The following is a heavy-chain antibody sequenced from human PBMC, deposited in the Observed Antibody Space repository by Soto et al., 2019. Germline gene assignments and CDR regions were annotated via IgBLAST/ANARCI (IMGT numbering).Heavy chain of an antibody. V-gene: IGHV4-30-4*01. Sequence: SETLSLTCTVSGGSISSGDYYWSWIRQPPGQGLEWIGYIYYSGRTYYNPSLKRRVIILVDTSKSQFYLKLSSVTAADTAVYYCARDSHDNSSYLSNWFDPWGQGTLVTVSS. CDR1: GGSISSGDYY. J-gene: IGHJ5*02. CDR2: IYYSGRT. CDR3: ARDSHDNSSYLSNWFDP. D-gene: IGHD4-4*01.